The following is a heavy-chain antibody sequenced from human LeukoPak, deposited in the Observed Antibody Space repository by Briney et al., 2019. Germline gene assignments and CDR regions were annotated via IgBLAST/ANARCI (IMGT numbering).Heavy chain of an antibody. D-gene: IGHD5-18*01. CDR2: ISSSSSTI. V-gene: IGHV3-48*01. J-gene: IGHJ6*03. CDR3: ARVNRAMATVYYYYMDV. CDR1: GFTFSTYG. Sequence: QPGGSLRLSCAASGFTFSTYGINWVRQAPGKGLEWVSYISSSSSTIYYADSVKGRFTISRDNARNSLFLQMNSLRAEDTAVYYCARVNRAMATVYYYYMDVWGKGTTVTVSS.